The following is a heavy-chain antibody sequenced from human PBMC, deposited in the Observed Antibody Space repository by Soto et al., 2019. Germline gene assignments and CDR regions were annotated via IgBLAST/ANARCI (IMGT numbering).Heavy chain of an antibody. J-gene: IGHJ5*02. CDR3: ARDRPIWVAAGLNWFDP. V-gene: IGHV3-11*05. D-gene: IGHD6-13*01. Sequence: PGGPLRLSCAASGFKFSDYDVSWISQAPGKGLEWVSYISSSSSYTNYADSVKGRFTISRDNAKNSLYLQMNSLRAEDTAVYYYARDRPIWVAAGLNWFDPWGQGTLVTVS. CDR1: GFKFSDYD. CDR2: ISSSSSYT.